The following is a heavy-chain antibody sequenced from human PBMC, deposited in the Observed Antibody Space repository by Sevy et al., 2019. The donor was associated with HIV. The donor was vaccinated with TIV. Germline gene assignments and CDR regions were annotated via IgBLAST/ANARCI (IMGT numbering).Heavy chain of an antibody. V-gene: IGHV3-72*01. CDR1: GFSLGDLY. J-gene: IGHJ2*01. CDR3: AAVAADKGYFNI. CDR2: IRNKAKSYTT. Sequence: GGSLRLSCAASGFSLGDLYMDWVRQAPGKGLEWVGRIRNKAKSYTTEYAASVKGRFTISRDDSQNSLYLQMNSLKTAVTALYYCAAVAADKGYFNIWGRGTLVTVSS. D-gene: IGHD6-19*01.